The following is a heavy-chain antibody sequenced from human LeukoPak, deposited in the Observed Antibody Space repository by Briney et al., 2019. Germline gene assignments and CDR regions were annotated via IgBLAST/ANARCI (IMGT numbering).Heavy chain of an antibody. D-gene: IGHD1-1*01. CDR3: ARLSGTYGTTSRVLDS. CDR1: GFTFSSYS. CDR2: ISGTVDT. Sequence: QPGGSLRLSCAASGFTFSSYSMNWVRQAPGKGLEWVSAISGTVDTFYTDSVKGRFTISRDNSDNTVSLQVNSLRAEDTAVYYCARLSGTYGTTSRVLDSWGQGTLVIVSS. J-gene: IGHJ4*02. V-gene: IGHV3-23*01.